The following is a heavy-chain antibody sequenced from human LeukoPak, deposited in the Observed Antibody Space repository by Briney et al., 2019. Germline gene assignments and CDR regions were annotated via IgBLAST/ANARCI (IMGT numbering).Heavy chain of an antibody. CDR1: GFTFSSYS. V-gene: IGHV3-21*04. D-gene: IGHD6-19*01. CDR2: ISSSSSYI. CDR3: ARDRMISGWYNWFDP. Sequence: GGSLRLSCAASGFTFSSYSMNRVRQAPGKGLEWVSSISSSSSYIYYADSVKGRFTISRDNAKNSLYLQMNSLRAEDTAVYYCARDRMISGWYNWFDPWGQGTLVTVSS. J-gene: IGHJ5*02.